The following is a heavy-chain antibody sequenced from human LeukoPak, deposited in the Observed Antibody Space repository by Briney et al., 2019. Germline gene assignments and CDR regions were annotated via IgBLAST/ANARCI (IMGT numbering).Heavy chain of an antibody. CDR3: AREIVGAPTPGAY. D-gene: IGHD1-26*01. CDR1: GDSMSTYY. Sequence: PSETLSLTCTVSGDSMSTYYWSWVRQPPGKGLEWIGEVHKSGSTNYYPSLQSRVTISIDKSKNQIALELTSVAAADTAVYYCAREIVGAPTPGAYWGQGILVTVSS. CDR2: VHKSGST. V-gene: IGHV4-59*12. J-gene: IGHJ4*02.